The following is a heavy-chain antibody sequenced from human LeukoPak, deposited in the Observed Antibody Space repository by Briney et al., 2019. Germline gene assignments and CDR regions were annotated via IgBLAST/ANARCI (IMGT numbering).Heavy chain of an antibody. D-gene: IGHD5-12*01. J-gene: IGHJ4*02. CDR3: TKDGLRGYDYDY. CDR1: GFTFRDYA. V-gene: IGHV3-23*01. Sequence: GGSLRLSCAASGFTFRDYAMSWVRQAPGKGLEWVSNILNSGHTTNYADSVKGRFTVSRDDSKNTLYLQMDNLRGDDTAVYYCTKDGLRGYDYDYWGQGTLVTVSS. CDR2: ILNSGHTT.